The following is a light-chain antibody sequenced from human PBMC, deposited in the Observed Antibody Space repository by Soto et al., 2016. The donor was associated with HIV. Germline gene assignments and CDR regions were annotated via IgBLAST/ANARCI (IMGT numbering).Light chain of an antibody. J-gene: IGLJ1*01. CDR2: DDS. Sequence: SYELTQSPSVSVAPGKTARITCGGNNIGTKSVHWYQQKPGQAPVLVVYDDSDRPSGIPERFSGSNSGSAATLTINRVEAGDEADYYCQVWHNGGDNYVFGPGTKVTVL. V-gene: IGLV3-21*03. CDR1: NIGTKS. CDR3: QVWHNGGDNYV.